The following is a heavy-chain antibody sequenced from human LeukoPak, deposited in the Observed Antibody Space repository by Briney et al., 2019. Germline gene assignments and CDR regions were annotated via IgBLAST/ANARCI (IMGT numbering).Heavy chain of an antibody. V-gene: IGHV4-38-2*02. CDR1: GYSISSGYY. D-gene: IGHD3-3*01. CDR2: IYHRGST. CDR3: ARDDFWSGPVDY. J-gene: IGHJ4*02. Sequence: SETLSLTCTVSGYSISSGYYWGWIRPPPGKGLEWIGSIYHRGSTYYNPSLKSRVTILVDTSKNQFSLKLSSVTAADTAVYYCARDDFWSGPVDYWGQGTLVTVSS.